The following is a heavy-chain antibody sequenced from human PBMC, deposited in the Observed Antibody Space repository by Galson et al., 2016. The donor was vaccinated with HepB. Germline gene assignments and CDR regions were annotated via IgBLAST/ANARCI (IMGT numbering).Heavy chain of an antibody. Sequence: PALVKPTQTLTLTCSFSGFSLNTDGMCVTWIRQPPGKAMEWLARIYWDEEKRYSVSLKTRLTISKDASRTLVVLTMTNMEPVDTAAYYCARTRGPTKGIDFWGQGTLVTVSS. V-gene: IGHV2-70*11. CDR2: IYWDEEK. CDR1: GFSLNTDGMC. CDR3: ARTRGPTKGIDF. D-gene: IGHD2-8*01. J-gene: IGHJ4*02.